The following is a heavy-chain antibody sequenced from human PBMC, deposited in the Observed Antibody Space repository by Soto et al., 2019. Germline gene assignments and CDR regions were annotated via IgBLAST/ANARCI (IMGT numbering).Heavy chain of an antibody. CDR2: IYYSGST. J-gene: IGHJ5*02. V-gene: IGHV4-39*01. Sequence: SETLSLTCTASGGSIRSNRYHWGCIRQPPGRWLEWIGSIYYSGSTYYDPSLKSRVIISVDTSQIQLSLQLSSVTAADTAVYYCAAADDHGSGSYYNGWFGPWGQGTRVTVSS. CDR3: AAADDHGSGSYYNGWFGP. D-gene: IGHD3-10*01. CDR1: GGSIRSNRYH.